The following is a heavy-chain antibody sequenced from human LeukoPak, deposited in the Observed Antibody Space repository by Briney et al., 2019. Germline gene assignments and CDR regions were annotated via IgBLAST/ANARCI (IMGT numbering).Heavy chain of an antibody. CDR3: ARDPYSGNYGDYYYYYMDV. V-gene: IGHV3-21*01. CDR2: ITSSSSYI. Sequence: GGSLRLSCVASGFTFNIYNMNWVRQAPGKGLEWVSSITSSSSYIYYADSVKGRFTISRDNAKSSLYLQMNSLRDEDTAVYYCARDPYSGNYGDYYYYYMDVWGKGTTVTISS. D-gene: IGHD1-26*01. J-gene: IGHJ6*03. CDR1: GFTFNIYN.